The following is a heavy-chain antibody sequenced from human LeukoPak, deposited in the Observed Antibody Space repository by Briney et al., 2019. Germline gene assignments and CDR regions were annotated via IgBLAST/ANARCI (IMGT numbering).Heavy chain of an antibody. J-gene: IGHJ3*02. Sequence: GGSLRLSCAAAGFTFSRYWMSWVRQATGKGLECVAKIREDGSEKHYVDSVKGRFTISRDNAKNSLYLQMNSLRAEDTAVYYCARAKRNGFDIWGQGTMVTVSS. CDR1: GFTFSRYW. V-gene: IGHV3-7*04. CDR2: IREDGSEK. CDR3: ARAKRNGFDI.